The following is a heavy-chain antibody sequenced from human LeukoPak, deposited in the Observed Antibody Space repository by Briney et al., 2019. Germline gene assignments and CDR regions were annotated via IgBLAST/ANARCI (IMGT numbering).Heavy chain of an antibody. CDR1: GGSISSSSYY. D-gene: IGHD2-15*01. Sequence: PSETLSLTCTVSGGSISSSSYYWGWIRQPPGKGLEWIGSIYYSGTTYYNPSLKSRVTISVDTSKNQFYLKLTSVTAADTAVYYCARVDGSCSGGSCPSGNWFDPWGQGTLVTVSS. CDR2: IYYSGTT. CDR3: ARVDGSCSGGSCPSGNWFDP. J-gene: IGHJ5*02. V-gene: IGHV4-39*01.